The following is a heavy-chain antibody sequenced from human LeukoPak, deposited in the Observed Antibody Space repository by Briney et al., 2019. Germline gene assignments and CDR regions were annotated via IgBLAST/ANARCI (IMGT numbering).Heavy chain of an antibody. CDR1: GGSITSTSYY. Sequence: PSETLSLTCTVSGGSITSTSYYWGWIRQPPGKGLEWIGSISYSGSTSYNPSLKSRVTISVDTSKNQFSLILSSVIAADTAVYYCARHRYGSSPFDYWGQGTLVTVSS. J-gene: IGHJ4*02. V-gene: IGHV4-39*01. CDR2: ISYSGST. CDR3: ARHRYGSSPFDY. D-gene: IGHD6-6*01.